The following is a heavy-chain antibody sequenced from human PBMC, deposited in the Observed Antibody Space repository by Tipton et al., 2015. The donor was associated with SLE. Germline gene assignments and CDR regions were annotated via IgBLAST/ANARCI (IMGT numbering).Heavy chain of an antibody. Sequence: SLRLSCAASGFTFGDYAMHWVRQVPGKGLQWVSLISWDGGRTVYGDSVKGRFTTSRDNSKNSLYLQMDSLTTEDSALYYCARAPEIAVSPGYYFDYWGQGTLVTVSS. CDR2: ISWDGGRT. CDR1: GFTFGDYA. J-gene: IGHJ4*02. D-gene: IGHD1-14*01. CDR3: ARAPEIAVSPGYYFDY. V-gene: IGHV3-43*01.